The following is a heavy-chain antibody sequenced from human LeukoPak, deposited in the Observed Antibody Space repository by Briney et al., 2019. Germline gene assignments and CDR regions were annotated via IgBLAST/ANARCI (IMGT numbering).Heavy chain of an antibody. V-gene: IGHV3-11*01. CDR3: AKGPDRLRPFDY. CDR2: ISSSGSTI. Sequence: PGGSLRLSCAASGFTFSDYYMSWIRQAPGKGLEWVSYISSSGSTIYYADSVKGRFTISRDNSKNTLYLQMNSLRAEDTAVYYCAKGPDRLRPFDYWGQGTLVTVSS. D-gene: IGHD5-12*01. J-gene: IGHJ4*02. CDR1: GFTFSDYY.